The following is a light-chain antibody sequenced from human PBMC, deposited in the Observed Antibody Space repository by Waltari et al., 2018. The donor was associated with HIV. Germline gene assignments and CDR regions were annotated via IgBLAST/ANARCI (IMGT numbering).Light chain of an antibody. Sequence: DIQMTQSPFTLSASVGDRVTITCRASQNINSWLALYQQKPGKAPKLLIYKASILESGVPSRFSGYKSGTEFTLTISSLHPDDFATYYCQHYQTYPWTFGQGTKVEIK. V-gene: IGKV1-5*03. CDR3: QHYQTYPWT. CDR1: QNINSW. CDR2: KAS. J-gene: IGKJ1*01.